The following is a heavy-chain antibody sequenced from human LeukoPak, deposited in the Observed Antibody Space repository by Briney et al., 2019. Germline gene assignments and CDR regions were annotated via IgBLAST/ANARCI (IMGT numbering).Heavy chain of an antibody. Sequence: PGGSLRLSCAVSGFTVSNNFMNWVRQAPGRGLEWVSVIYSGGRTVYTDSVKGRFTISRDNSKNTLFLQMSSLRLEDTAVYYCAREPSSGWYGLQNWGQGTLVTVSS. J-gene: IGHJ1*01. CDR2: IYSGGRT. CDR3: AREPSSGWYGLQN. D-gene: IGHD6-19*01. CDR1: GFTVSNNF. V-gene: IGHV3-53*05.